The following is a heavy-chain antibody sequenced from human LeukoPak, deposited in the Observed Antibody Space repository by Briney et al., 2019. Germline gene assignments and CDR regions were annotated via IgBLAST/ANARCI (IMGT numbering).Heavy chain of an antibody. CDR2: IYYSGST. CDR1: GGSISTYY. V-gene: IGHV4-59*01. D-gene: IGHD3-3*01. CDR3: ARAILSGYPAS. J-gene: IGHJ5*02. Sequence: SETLSLTCSVSGGSISTYYWTWLRQPPGKGLEWIGYIYYSGSTNYNPSLKSRVTISLDTSKNQFSLKLSSVTAADTAVYYCARAILSGYPASWGQGTLVIVFS.